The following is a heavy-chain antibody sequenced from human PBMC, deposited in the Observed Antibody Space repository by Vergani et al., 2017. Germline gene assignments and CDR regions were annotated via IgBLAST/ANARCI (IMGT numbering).Heavy chain of an antibody. CDR1: GFTFSSYG. D-gene: IGHD3-22*01. J-gene: IGHJ6*02. V-gene: IGHV3-30*02. CDR2: IRYDGSNK. CDR3: ARPMIVVVMTTLDYYGMDV. Sequence: QVQLVESGGGVVQPGGSLRLSCAASGFTFSSYGMHWVRQAPGKGLEWVAFIRYDGSNKYYADSVKGRFTISRDNSKNTLYLQMNSLRAEDTAVYYCARPMIVVVMTTLDYYGMDVWGQGTTVTVSS.